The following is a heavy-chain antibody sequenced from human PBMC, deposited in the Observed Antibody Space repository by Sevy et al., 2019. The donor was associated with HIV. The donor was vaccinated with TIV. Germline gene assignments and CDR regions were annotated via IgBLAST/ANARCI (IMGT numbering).Heavy chain of an antibody. CDR3: AREVQYYFDY. CDR2: ISSSSSTI. D-gene: IGHD1-1*01. V-gene: IGHV3-11*01. CDR1: GFTFSDYY. Sequence: GESLKISCAASGFTFSDYYMNWIRQAPGKGLEWVSYISSSSSTIYYADSVKGRFTISRDNAKNSLYLQMNSLRAEDTAVYYCAREVQYYFDYWGQGTLVTVSS. J-gene: IGHJ4*02.